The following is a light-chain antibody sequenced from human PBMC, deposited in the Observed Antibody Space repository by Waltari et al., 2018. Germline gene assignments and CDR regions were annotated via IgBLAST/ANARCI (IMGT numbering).Light chain of an antibody. CDR1: TGAVTSGHY. CDR2: DTS. J-gene: IGLJ2*01. Sequence: QAVVTQEPSLPVSPGGTVTLTCGPSTGAVTSGHYPYWFQQKPGQAPRTLTYDTSNKHSWTPARFSGSLLGGKAALTLSGAQPEDEAEYYCLLSDSGARLYVVVGGGTKLTVL. CDR3: LLSDSGARLYVV. V-gene: IGLV7-46*01.